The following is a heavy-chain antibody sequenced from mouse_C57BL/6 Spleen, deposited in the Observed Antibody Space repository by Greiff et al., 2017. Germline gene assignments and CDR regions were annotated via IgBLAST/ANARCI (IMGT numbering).Heavy chain of an antibody. D-gene: IGHD3-2*02. CDR2: IDPSDSYT. CDR1: GYTFTSYW. CDR3: ARRETAQATDY. Sequence: QVQLQQPGAELVRPGPSVKLSCKASGYTFTSYWMHWVKQRPGQGLEWIGVIDPSDSYTNYNQKFKGKATLTVDTSSSTAYMQLSSLTSEDSAVYYCARRETAQATDYWGQGTTLTVSS. V-gene: IGHV1-59*01. J-gene: IGHJ2*01.